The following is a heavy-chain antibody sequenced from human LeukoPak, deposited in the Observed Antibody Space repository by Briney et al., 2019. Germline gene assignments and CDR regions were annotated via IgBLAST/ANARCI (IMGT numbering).Heavy chain of an antibody. Sequence: SQTLSLTCTISGDSITSAGYYCNWIRQPPGKGLEWIWYIYPSGSTYYNPSLNSRVTISINRSDNQFSLRLSSVTAADTAVYYCARSIFGVVKGFDYWGQGTLVTVSS. V-gene: IGHV4-30-2*01. D-gene: IGHD3-3*01. CDR2: IYPSGST. CDR1: GDSITSAGYY. J-gene: IGHJ4*02. CDR3: ARSIFGVVKGFDY.